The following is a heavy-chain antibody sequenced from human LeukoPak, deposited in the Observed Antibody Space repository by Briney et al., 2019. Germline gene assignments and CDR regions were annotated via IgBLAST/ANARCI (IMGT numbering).Heavy chain of an antibody. CDR1: GGSFSSEA. J-gene: IGHJ4*02. CDR3: GRKAGDCGGGSCYSIDY. CDR2: IIPIFGTA. D-gene: IGHD2-15*01. Sequence: SSVKVSCKAFGGSFSSEAISWVRQAPGQGLEWMGGIIPIFGTANYAQKFQGRVTITTDESTSTAYMEVSSLRSEDTAVYYCGRKAGDCGGGSCYSIDYWGQGTLVTVSS. V-gene: IGHV1-69*05.